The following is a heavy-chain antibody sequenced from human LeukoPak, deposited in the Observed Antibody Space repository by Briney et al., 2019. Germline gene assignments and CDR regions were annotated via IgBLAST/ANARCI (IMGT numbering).Heavy chain of an antibody. CDR2: INHSGST. V-gene: IGHV4-34*01. Sequence: SETLSLTCAVYGGSFCGYYWIWIHQPPGKGLEWIGEINHSGSTNYNPYLKSRVTISVDTSKNQFSLKLSSVAAANTAVYYCARVRAYSSGLYGYFQHWGQGTLVTVSS. J-gene: IGHJ1*01. D-gene: IGHD6-19*01. CDR1: GGSFCGYY. CDR3: ARVRAYSSGLYGYFQH.